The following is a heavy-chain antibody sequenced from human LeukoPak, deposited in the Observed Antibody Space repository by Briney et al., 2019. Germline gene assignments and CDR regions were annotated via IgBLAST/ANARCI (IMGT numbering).Heavy chain of an antibody. V-gene: IGHV3-23*01. CDR1: GFTFSSYA. CDR3: AKDPRYSSEWGGNYFDY. J-gene: IGHJ4*02. Sequence: QSGGSLRLYCAASGFTFSSYAMSWVRQAPGKGLEWVSAISGSGGSTYYADSVKGRFTIAGDNSKNTLYLQMNSLRAEDTAVYYCAKDPRYSSEWGGNYFDYWGQGTLVTVSS. CDR2: ISGSGGST. D-gene: IGHD6-19*01.